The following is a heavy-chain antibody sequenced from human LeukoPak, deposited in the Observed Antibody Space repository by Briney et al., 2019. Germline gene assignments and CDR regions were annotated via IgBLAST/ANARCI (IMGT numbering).Heavy chain of an antibody. J-gene: IGHJ4*02. CDR3: AKAGSRQLEDY. CDR2: VSASGAST. V-gene: IGHV3-23*01. Sequence: TGGSLRLSCAASGFAFSDYAMSWVRQAPGKGLEWVSAVSASGASTYYADSVEGRFSISRENSKRTLYLQMNSLRAEDTAIYYCAKAGSRQLEDYWGQGTLVTISS. CDR1: GFAFSDYA. D-gene: IGHD1-1*01.